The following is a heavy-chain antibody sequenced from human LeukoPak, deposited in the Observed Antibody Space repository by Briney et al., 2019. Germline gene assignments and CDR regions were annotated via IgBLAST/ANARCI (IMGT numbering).Heavy chain of an antibody. D-gene: IGHD7-27*01. Sequence: SETLSLTCTVSGDSISSYFWSWLRQPPGKGLEWIGYIYYSGSSNSNPSLKSRVTMSVDTSTNQFSLKLTSVTAADTAVYYCARDLSGAPGVNWFDPWGQGTLVTVSS. J-gene: IGHJ5*02. CDR1: GDSISSYF. CDR3: ARDLSGAPGVNWFDP. V-gene: IGHV4-59*01. CDR2: IYYSGSS.